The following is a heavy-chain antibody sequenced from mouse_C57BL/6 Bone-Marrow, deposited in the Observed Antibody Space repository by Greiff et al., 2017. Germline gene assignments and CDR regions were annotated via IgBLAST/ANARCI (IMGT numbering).Heavy chain of an antibody. CDR3: ARGATVVAPVGLDV. V-gene: IGHV1-81*01. CDR1: GYTFTSYG. Sequence: VKLMESGAELARPGASVKLSCKASGYTFTSYGISWVKQRTGQGLEWIGEIYPRSGNTYYNEKFKGKATLTADKSSSTAYMELRSLTSEDSAVYFCARGATVVAPVGLDVWGTGTTVTVSS. D-gene: IGHD1-1*01. J-gene: IGHJ1*03. CDR2: IYPRSGNT.